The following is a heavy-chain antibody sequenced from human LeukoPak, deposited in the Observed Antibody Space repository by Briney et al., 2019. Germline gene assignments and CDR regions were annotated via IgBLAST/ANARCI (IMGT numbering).Heavy chain of an antibody. CDR3: ARHNYYNFWNALNWFDP. V-gene: IGHV4-39*01. CDR1: GDSISSNNYY. CDR2: IYYRGST. J-gene: IGHJ5*02. Sequence: SETLSLTCTVSGDSISSNNYYWGWIRQPPGKGLEWIGSIYYRGSTYYNPSLKSRVIMSVDTSENHFSLKLTSVTAADTAVYYCARHNYYNFWNALNWFDPWDQGTLVTVSS. D-gene: IGHD3-3*01.